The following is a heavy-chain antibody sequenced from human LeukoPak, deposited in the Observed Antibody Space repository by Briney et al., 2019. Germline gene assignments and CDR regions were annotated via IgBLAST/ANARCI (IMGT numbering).Heavy chain of an antibody. V-gene: IGHV4-30-2*01. CDR1: GGSNSSGDYP. CDR3: ARGFYGSGSHFDY. Sequence: SETLSLTCAVSGGSNSSGDYPWSWIRQPPGKGLEWIGYIFHTGHTSYNPSLKSRVTISVDMSKNQIALKLSSVTAADTAVYYCARGFYGSGSHFDYWGQGSLVTVSS. CDR2: IFHTGHT. J-gene: IGHJ4*02. D-gene: IGHD3-10*01.